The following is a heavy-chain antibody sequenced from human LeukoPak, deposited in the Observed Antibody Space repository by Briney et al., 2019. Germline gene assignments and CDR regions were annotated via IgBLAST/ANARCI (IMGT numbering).Heavy chain of an antibody. Sequence: SETLSLTCAVYGGSFSGYYWSWIRQPPGKGLEWIGEINHSGSTNYNPSLKSRVTISVDTSKNQFSLKLSSVTAADTAVYYCARGLRYFGVVIMHGMDVWGQGTTVTVSS. J-gene: IGHJ6*02. D-gene: IGHD3-3*01. V-gene: IGHV4-34*01. CDR3: ARGLRYFGVVIMHGMDV. CDR1: GGSFSGYY. CDR2: INHSGST.